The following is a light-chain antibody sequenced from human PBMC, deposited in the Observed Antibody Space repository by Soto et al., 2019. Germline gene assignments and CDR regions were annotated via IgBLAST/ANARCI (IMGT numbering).Light chain of an antibody. CDR2: RTN. J-gene: IGLJ3*02. Sequence: QAVVTQEPSLTVSPGGTVTLTCALTTGAVTSDYYPNWFQRKPGQALRTLIYRTNNKHSWTPARFSGSLLGGKAALTLSGVKPEDEADYDCVLLCSGEWVFGGGTKLTVL. CDR1: TGAVTSDYY. CDR3: VLLCSGEWV. V-gene: IGLV7-43*01.